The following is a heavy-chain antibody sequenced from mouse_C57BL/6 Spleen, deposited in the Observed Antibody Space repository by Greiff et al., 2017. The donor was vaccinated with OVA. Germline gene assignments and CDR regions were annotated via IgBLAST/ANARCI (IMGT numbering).Heavy chain of an antibody. CDR2: IDPENGDT. CDR3: TAGAGTSWFAY. V-gene: IGHV14-4*01. D-gene: IGHD4-1*01. Sequence: VQLQQSGAELVRPGASVKLSCTASGFTFTDDCMHWVKQRPEQGLEWIGWIDPENGDTEYTSKFQGKATLTADTSSNTAYLQLSSLTSEDTAVYYCTAGAGTSWFAYWGQGTMVTVSA. J-gene: IGHJ3*01. CDR1: GFTFTDDC.